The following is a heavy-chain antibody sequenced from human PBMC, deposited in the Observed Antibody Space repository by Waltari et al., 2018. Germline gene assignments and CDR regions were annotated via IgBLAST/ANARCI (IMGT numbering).Heavy chain of an antibody. Sequence: EVQLVESGGGWVQLGRSLRLPCRGSGLTFDDYGMNWVRQPPGKGLEWVSGISWNDGRIAYADSVKGRFTISRDNTKNSLYLQMNSLRPEDTALYYCVKDGFCSGINCAHNWFDLWGQGTRVTVSS. CDR1: GLTFDDYG. J-gene: IGHJ5*02. CDR3: VKDGFCSGINCAHNWFDL. V-gene: IGHV3-9*01. D-gene: IGHD2-15*01. CDR2: ISWNDGRI.